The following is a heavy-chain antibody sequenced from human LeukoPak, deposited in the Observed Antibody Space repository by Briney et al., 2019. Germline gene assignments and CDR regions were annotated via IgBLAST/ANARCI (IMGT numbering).Heavy chain of an antibody. J-gene: IGHJ4*02. CDR2: ISYDESNK. Sequence: GKSLRLSCAASGFTFSNYDMHWVRQAPGKGLQWVAAISYDESNKFYVESVKGRFTISRDNSKNTLYLQMNSLRAEDTAVYYCAKRESRSGSYSPYYFDYWGQGTLVTVSS. CDR3: AKRESRSGSYSPYYFDY. D-gene: IGHD1-26*01. CDR1: GFTFSNYD. V-gene: IGHV3-30*18.